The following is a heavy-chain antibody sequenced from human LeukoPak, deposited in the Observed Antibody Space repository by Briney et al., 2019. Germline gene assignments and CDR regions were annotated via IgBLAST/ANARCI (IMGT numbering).Heavy chain of an antibody. J-gene: IGHJ4*02. D-gene: IGHD6-6*01. CDR1: GFTFSSNG. Sequence: PGGSLRLSCAASGFTFSSNGVHWVRQAPGKGLEWVAFIQNDGNNKKYADSVKGRFTISRDNSKNTLYLQMNSLRIEDTAVYYCARDWGTSSLYLVNWGQGTLVTVSS. V-gene: IGHV3-30*02. CDR3: ARDWGTSSLYLVN. CDR2: IQNDGNNK.